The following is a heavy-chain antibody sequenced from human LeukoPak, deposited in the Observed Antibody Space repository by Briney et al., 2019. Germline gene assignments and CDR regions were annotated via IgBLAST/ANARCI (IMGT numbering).Heavy chain of an antibody. CDR1: GFTVSSNY. Sequence: PGGSPRLSCAASGFTVSSNYMSWVRQAPGKGLEWVSVIYSGGSTYYADSVKGRFTISRDNSKNTLYLQMNSLRAEDTAVYYCARLYYDSSAYRRHPDYFDYWGQGTLVTVSS. J-gene: IGHJ4*02. D-gene: IGHD3-22*01. CDR2: IYSGGST. CDR3: ARLYYDSSAYRRHPDYFDY. V-gene: IGHV3-53*01.